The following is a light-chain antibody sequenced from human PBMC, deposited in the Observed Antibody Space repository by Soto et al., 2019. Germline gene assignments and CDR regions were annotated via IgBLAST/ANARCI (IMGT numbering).Light chain of an antibody. CDR1: QSVSSNY. Sequence: IVLTQSPGTLSLSPGDRATLSCRASQSVSSNYFGWYQQKPGQAPRLLLYGASSRAIGIPDRFSGSGSGTDFTLTISRLEPEDFAVYYCEQYDTSPPLSFGGGTKVEIK. CDR2: GAS. J-gene: IGKJ4*01. V-gene: IGKV3-20*01. CDR3: EQYDTSPPLS.